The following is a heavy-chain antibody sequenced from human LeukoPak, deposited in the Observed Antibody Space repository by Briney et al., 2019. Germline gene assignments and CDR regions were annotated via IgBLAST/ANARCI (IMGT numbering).Heavy chain of an antibody. J-gene: IGHJ4*02. CDR2: IYYSGST. D-gene: IGHD4-17*01. Sequence: SETLSLTCTVSGGSISSSSYYWGWIRQPPGKGLEWIGSIYYSGSTYYNPSLKSRVTISVDTSKNRFSLKLSSVTAADTAVYYCARATVTTLVIDYWGQGTLVTVSS. CDR1: GGSISSSSYY. V-gene: IGHV4-39*01. CDR3: ARATVTTLVIDY.